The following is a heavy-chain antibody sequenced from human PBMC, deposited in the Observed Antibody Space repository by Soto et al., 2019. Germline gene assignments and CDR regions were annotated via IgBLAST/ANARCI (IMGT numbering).Heavy chain of an antibody. CDR3: ARDRITIFGVVLDV. CDR1: GGSISSSNW. J-gene: IGHJ6*02. D-gene: IGHD3-3*01. V-gene: IGHV4-4*02. CDR2: IYHSGST. Sequence: PSETLSLTCAVSGGSISSSNWWSWVRQPPGKGLEWIGEIYHSGSTNYNPSLKSRVTISVDKSKNQFSLELSSVTAADTAVYYCARDRITIFGVVLDVWGQGTTVTVSS.